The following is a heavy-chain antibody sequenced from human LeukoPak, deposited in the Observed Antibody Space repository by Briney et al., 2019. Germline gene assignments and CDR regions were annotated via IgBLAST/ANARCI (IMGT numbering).Heavy chain of an antibody. CDR1: GFTFSSYS. CDR2: ISSSSNYI. J-gene: IGHJ3*02. D-gene: IGHD5/OR15-5a*01. CDR3: ARSQGTITDSVPLDI. Sequence: GGSLRLSCAVSGFTFSSYSMNWVRQAPGKGLEWVSSISSSSNYIYYADSVRGRFTISRDNARNSVYLQMNSLRAEDTAVYYCARSQGTITDSVPLDIWGQGTMVTVSS. V-gene: IGHV3-21*01.